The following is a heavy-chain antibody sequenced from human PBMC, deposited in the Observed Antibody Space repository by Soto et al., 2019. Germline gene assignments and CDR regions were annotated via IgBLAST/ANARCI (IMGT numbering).Heavy chain of an antibody. CDR1: GFTFSSYW. J-gene: IGHJ5*02. V-gene: IGHV3-7*01. Sequence: PGGSLRLSCAASGFTFSSYWMSWVRQAPGKGLEWVANIKQDRSEKYYVDSVKGRFTISRDNAKNTLKLKMNSLRAEDTVVFYCARDSPTILGEIVVVVAATPRWFDPWGQGTLVTVSS. D-gene: IGHD2-15*01. CDR3: ARDSPTILGEIVVVVAATPRWFDP. CDR2: IKQDRSEK.